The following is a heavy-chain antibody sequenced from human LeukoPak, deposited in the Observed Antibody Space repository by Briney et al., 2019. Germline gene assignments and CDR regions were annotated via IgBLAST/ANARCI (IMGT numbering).Heavy chain of an antibody. J-gene: IGHJ4*02. V-gene: IGHV4-34*01. Sequence: SETLSLTCAVYGGSFSGYYWSWIRQPPGKGLEWIGEINHSGSTNYNPSLKSRVTISVDTSKNQFSLKLSSVTAAGTAVYYCARSGAVTYYYGSGSYYAPARLRYFDYWGQGTLVTVSS. CDR1: GGSFSGYY. CDR3: ARSGAVTYYYGSGSYYAPARLRYFDY. D-gene: IGHD3-10*01. CDR2: INHSGST.